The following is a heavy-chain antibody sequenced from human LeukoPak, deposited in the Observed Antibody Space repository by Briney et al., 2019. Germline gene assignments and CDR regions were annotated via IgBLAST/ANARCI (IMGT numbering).Heavy chain of an antibody. CDR2: IKQDGSEK. D-gene: IGHD3-3*01. Sequence: GGSLRLSCAASRFTFSLYWMRWVRQAPGKGLEWVANIKQDGSEKYYVDSVKGRFTNTRDNAHYSLYLQLNGVGAEDYSVSYCARGSDYLGFWGQGTLVTVSS. CDR3: ARGSDYLGF. J-gene: IGHJ4*02. CDR1: RFTFSLYW. V-gene: IGHV3-7*05.